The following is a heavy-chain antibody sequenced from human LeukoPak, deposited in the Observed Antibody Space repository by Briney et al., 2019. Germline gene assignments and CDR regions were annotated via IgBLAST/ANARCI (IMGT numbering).Heavy chain of an antibody. J-gene: IGHJ6*02. Sequence: GGSLRHSCAASGFTFSDHYMTWMRQSPRKGLEGVSYISHSARGIYYADSVKGRFTISRDNAKSSLFLQMNRRRDEDTGVYYCVRGGYTQFGMDVWGQRTTLTV. CDR2: ISHSARGI. CDR1: GFTFSDHY. CDR3: VRGGYTQFGMDV. V-gene: IGHV3-11*01. D-gene: IGHD5-18*01.